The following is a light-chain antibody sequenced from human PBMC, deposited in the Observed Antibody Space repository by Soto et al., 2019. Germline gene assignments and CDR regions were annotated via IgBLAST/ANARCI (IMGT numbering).Light chain of an antibody. CDR2: DAS. CDR1: HSISIW. V-gene: IGKV1-5*01. J-gene: IGKJ1*01. Sequence: DIQMTQSPSTLPASVGERDTITSRSSHSISIWLAWYQQKPGKAPKLLIYDASSLESGVPSRFSGSGSGTDFTLTISSLQRDDFAIYYCQQYNPYSRTFGQGTKVDIK. CDR3: QQYNPYSRT.